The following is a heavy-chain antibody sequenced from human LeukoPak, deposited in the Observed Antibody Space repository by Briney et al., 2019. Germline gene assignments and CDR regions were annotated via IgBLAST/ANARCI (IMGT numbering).Heavy chain of an antibody. V-gene: IGHV4-61*02. CDR1: GGSISSGSYY. Sequence: SETLSLTCTVSGGSISSGSYYWSWIRQPAGKGLEWIGRIYTSGSTNYNPSLKSRVTISVDTSKNQFSLKLSSVTAADTAVYYCARVHGGLSQWLPQGIFDYWGQGTLVTVSS. CDR2: IYTSGST. J-gene: IGHJ4*02. CDR3: ARVHGGLSQWLPQGIFDY. D-gene: IGHD6-19*01.